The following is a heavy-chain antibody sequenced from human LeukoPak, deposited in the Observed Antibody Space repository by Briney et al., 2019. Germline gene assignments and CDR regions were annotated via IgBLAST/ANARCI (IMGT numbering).Heavy chain of an antibody. CDR1: GFTFTNYP. CDR2: ISGSGGST. V-gene: IGHV3-23*01. J-gene: IGHJ4*02. Sequence: QPGGSLRLSCAASGFTFTNYPMSWVHQAPGKGLEWVSGISGSGGSTYYEDSVKGRFTISRDISKNTLYLQMNSLRVEDTAVYYCVKDEENNRWGVFTYWGQGTLVTVSS. D-gene: IGHD1/OR15-1a*01. CDR3: VKDEENNRWGVFTY.